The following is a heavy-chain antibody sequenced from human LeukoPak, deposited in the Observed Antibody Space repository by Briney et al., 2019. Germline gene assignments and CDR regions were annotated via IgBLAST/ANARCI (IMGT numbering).Heavy chain of an antibody. V-gene: IGHV3-66*01. CDR3: AKITEWLSPYYYGMDV. D-gene: IGHD3-3*01. CDR2: IYGGGST. J-gene: IGHJ6*02. CDR1: GFTVSSYY. Sequence: PGGSLRLSYAASGFTVSSYYMSWVRQAPGKGLDWVSIIYGGGSTYYADSVKGRFTISRDNSISGDNSKGTLFLQMNSLRPEDTAVYYCAKITEWLSPYYYGMDVWGQGTTVTVSS.